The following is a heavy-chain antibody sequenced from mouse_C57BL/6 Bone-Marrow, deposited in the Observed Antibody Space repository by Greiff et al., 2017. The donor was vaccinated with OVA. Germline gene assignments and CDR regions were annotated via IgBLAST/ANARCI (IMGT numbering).Heavy chain of an antibody. CDR1: GYTFTSYW. Sequence: VQLQQPGAELVKPGASVKLSCKASGYTFTSYWMHWVKQRPGQGLEWIGMIHPNSGSTNYNEKFKSKATLTVDKSSSTAYMQLSSLTSEDSAVYYCASLGNYYGSSPFDDWGKGTTLTVSS. V-gene: IGHV1-64*01. CDR2: IHPNSGST. CDR3: ASLGNYYGSSPFDD. J-gene: IGHJ2*01. D-gene: IGHD1-1*01.